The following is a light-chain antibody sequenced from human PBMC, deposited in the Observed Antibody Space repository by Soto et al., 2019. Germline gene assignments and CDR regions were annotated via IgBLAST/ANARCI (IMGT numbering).Light chain of an antibody. CDR1: NSDVGRYNY. CDR2: EVS. J-gene: IGLJ1*01. CDR3: KSYAGSNTYV. Sequence: QSALTQPASVSGSPGQSITISCTGTNSDVGRYNYVSWYQQHPGKAPKLMIYEVSNRPSGVPDRFSGSKSGNTASLTVSGLQAADEADYFCKSYAGSNTYVFGSGTKLTVL. V-gene: IGLV2-8*01.